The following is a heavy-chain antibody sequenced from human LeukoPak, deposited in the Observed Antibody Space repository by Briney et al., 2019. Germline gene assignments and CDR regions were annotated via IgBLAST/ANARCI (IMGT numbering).Heavy chain of an antibody. CDR1: GFTFTTYA. V-gene: IGHV3-23*01. D-gene: IGHD3-22*01. CDR3: AKWVVGSGLHYYFDY. CDR2: ISGGGGTT. Sequence: GGSLRLSCAASGFTFTTYAMSWVRQAPGKGLEWVSGISGGGGTTYYADTVKGRFTISRDNSKNTLYLQMNSLRAEDTAVYYCAKWVVGSGLHYYFDYWGQGTLVTVSS. J-gene: IGHJ4*02.